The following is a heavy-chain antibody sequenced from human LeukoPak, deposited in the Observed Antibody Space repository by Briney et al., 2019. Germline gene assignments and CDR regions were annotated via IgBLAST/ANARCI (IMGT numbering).Heavy chain of an antibody. CDR1: GGTFSNYA. V-gene: IGHV1-69*04. J-gene: IGHJ4*02. CDR3: ARVPGYCSSTSCPEYYFDY. Sequence: SVKVSCKASGGTFSNYAINWVRQAPGRGLEWMGRITPILGIANYAQKFQGRVTITADKSTSTAYMELSSLRSEDTAVYYCARVPGYCSSTSCPEYYFDYWGQGTLVTVSS. D-gene: IGHD2-2*01. CDR2: ITPILGIA.